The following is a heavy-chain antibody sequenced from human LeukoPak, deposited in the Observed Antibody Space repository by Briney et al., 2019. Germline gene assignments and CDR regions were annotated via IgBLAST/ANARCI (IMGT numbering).Heavy chain of an antibody. CDR3: AYMRGLYYGIDY. D-gene: IGHD3-10*01. Sequence: PGGSLRLSCAASGFTFSNYAMTWVRLAPGKGLEWVSGISGSDGSTYYADSVKGRFTISRDNSKNTLYLQMNSLRAEDTAVYYCAYMRGLYYGIDYWGQGTLVTVSS. CDR2: ISGSDGST. V-gene: IGHV3-23*01. CDR1: GFTFSNYA. J-gene: IGHJ4*02.